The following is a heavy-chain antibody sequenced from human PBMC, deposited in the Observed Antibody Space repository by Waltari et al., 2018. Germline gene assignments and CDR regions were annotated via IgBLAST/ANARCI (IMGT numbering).Heavy chain of an antibody. CDR2: IRYDGSNK. J-gene: IGHJ4*02. V-gene: IGHV3-30*02. D-gene: IGHD5-12*01. Sequence: QVQLVESGGGVVQPGGSLRLSCAASGFPFISYCMHWVRQAPGKGLEWVAFIRYDGSNKYYADSVKGRFTISRDNSKNTLYLQMNSLRAEDTAVYYTVATITEGPFDYWGQGTLVTVSS. CDR1: GFPFISYC. CDR3: VATITEGPFDY.